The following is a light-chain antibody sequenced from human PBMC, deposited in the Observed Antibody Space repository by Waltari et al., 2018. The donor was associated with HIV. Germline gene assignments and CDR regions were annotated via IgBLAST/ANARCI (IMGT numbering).Light chain of an antibody. CDR1: TSNIGSNT. Sequence: QSMLTQPPSASGTPGQRVTISCSGSTSNIGSNTVNWYQQLPGTAPRLLIYTNSQRPSGVPDRFSASKSGTSASLAISGLQSVDEADYYCAAWDDSLNGVVFGGGTKLTVL. J-gene: IGLJ2*01. CDR2: TNS. CDR3: AAWDDSLNGVV. V-gene: IGLV1-44*01.